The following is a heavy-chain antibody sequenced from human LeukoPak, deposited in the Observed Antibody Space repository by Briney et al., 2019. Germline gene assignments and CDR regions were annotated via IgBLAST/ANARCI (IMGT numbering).Heavy chain of an antibody. J-gene: IGHJ4*02. Sequence: GASVKVSCKASGYTFTSFYIHWVRQAPGQGLEWMGLINPNGGSTSFAQKFQGRVTMTRDTSTSTVYMKLSSLTSEDTAVYYCARSGVLLYSEFDYWGQGTLVTVSS. D-gene: IGHD3-10*02. V-gene: IGHV1-46*01. CDR1: GYTFTSFY. CDR3: ARSGVLLYSEFDY. CDR2: INPNGGST.